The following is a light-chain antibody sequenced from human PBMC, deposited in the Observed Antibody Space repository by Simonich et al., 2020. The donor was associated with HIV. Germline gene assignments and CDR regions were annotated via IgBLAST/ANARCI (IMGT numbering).Light chain of an antibody. CDR3: QQYNNWLPIT. V-gene: IGKV3-15*01. CDR2: EAS. Sequence: EIVLTQSPGTLSLSPGERATLSCRASQSVSSSYLAWYQQKPGLSPRLLIYEASSRATGIPARFSGSGFGTEFTLTISSMQSEDFAVYYCQQYNNWLPITFGQGTRLEIK. J-gene: IGKJ5*01. CDR1: QSVSSSY.